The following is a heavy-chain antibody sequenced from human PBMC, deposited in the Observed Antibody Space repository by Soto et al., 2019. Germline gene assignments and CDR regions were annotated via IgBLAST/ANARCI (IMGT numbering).Heavy chain of an antibody. V-gene: IGHV3-33*01. CDR3: ARGMSRASSWFDY. J-gene: IGHJ4*02. D-gene: IGHD6-13*01. CDR1: GFTFSNYG. Sequence: QVQLVESGGGVVQPGRSLRLSCAASGFTFSNYGMHWVRQAPGKGLEWVAIIWYDGGDKYYADSVRGRFTISRDNSKNTLYLQMNSLRAEDTDVYYCARGMSRASSWFDYWGQGTLVTVSS. CDR2: IWYDGGDK.